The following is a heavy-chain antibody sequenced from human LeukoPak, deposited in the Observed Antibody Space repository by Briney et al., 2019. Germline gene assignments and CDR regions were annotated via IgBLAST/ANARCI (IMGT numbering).Heavy chain of an antibody. J-gene: IGHJ5*02. V-gene: IGHV4-4*07. Sequence: SETLSLTCTVSGGSISSYYWSWIRQPAGKGLEWIGRIYTSGSTNYNPSLKSRVTMSVDTSKNQFSLKLSSVTAADTAAYYCAREARSSANKNWFDPWGQGTLVTVSS. CDR1: GGSISSYY. D-gene: IGHD1-26*01. CDR3: AREARSSANKNWFDP. CDR2: IYTSGST.